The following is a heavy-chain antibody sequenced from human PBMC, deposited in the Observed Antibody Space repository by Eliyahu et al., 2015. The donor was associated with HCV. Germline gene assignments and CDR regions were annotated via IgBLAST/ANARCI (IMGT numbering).Heavy chain of an antibody. CDR2: IKQDGSEK. CDR1: GFTFSSYW. Sequence: EVQLVESGGGLVQPGGSLRLSCAASGFTFSSYWMSWVRQAPGKGLEWVANIKQDGSEKYYVDSVKGRFTISRDNAKNSLYLQMNSLRAEDTAVYYCAREWELLTFPFDYWGQGTLVTVSS. CDR3: AREWELLTFPFDY. D-gene: IGHD1-26*01. J-gene: IGHJ4*02. V-gene: IGHV3-7*03.